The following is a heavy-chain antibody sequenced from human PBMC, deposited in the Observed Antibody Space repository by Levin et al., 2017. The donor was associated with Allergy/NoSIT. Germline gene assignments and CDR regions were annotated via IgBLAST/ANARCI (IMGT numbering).Heavy chain of an antibody. J-gene: IGHJ4*02. CDR1: GFTFSSYA. D-gene: IGHD4-17*01. Sequence: GGSLRLSCAASGFTFSSYAMSGVRQAPGKGLEWVSAVSGSGGSTYLADSVKGRFTISRDNSNNTLHVQTNSLRAEDTAVYYCARHDYGDYYFDYWGQGTLVTVSS. CDR3: ARHDYGDYYFDY. CDR2: VSGSGGST. V-gene: IGHV3-23*01.